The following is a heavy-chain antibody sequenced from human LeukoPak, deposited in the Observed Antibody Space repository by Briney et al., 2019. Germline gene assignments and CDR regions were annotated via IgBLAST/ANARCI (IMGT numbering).Heavy chain of an antibody. Sequence: SETLSLTCTVSGYSISSGYYWGWIRQPPGKGLEWIGSIYHSGSTYYNPSLKSRVTISVDTSKNQFSLKLSSVTAADTAVYYCARGEGGYYPLSYWGQGTLVTVSS. CDR3: ARGEGGYYPLSY. CDR2: IYHSGST. D-gene: IGHD3-22*01. V-gene: IGHV4-38-2*02. CDR1: GYSISSGYY. J-gene: IGHJ4*02.